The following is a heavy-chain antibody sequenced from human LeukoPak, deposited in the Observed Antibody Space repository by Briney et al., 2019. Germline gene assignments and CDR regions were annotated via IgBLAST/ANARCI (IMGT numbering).Heavy chain of an antibody. Sequence: SETLSPTCAVYGGSFSHYYWSWIRQPPGKGLEWIGEINHSGRTNYNPSLKSRVTMSVDTSKNHFSLKLSSVTAADTAVYYCARGGSGLLWFDYWGQGNLVTVSS. CDR2: INHSGRT. D-gene: IGHD3-10*01. J-gene: IGHJ5*01. CDR1: GGSFSHYY. V-gene: IGHV4-34*01. CDR3: ARGGSGLLWFDY.